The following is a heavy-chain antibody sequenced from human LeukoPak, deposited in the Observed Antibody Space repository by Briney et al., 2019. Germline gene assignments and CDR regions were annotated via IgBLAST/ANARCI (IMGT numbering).Heavy chain of an antibody. D-gene: IGHD3-10*01. V-gene: IGHV4-34*01. CDR1: GGSFSGYY. CDR3: ARVIVWFGESVFDY. Sequence: SETLSLTCAVYGGSFSGYYWSWIRQPPGKGLEWIGEINHSGSTNYNPSLKSRVTISVDTSKNQSSLKLSSVTAADTAVYYCARVIVWFGESVFDYWGQGTLVTVSS. CDR2: INHSGST. J-gene: IGHJ4*02.